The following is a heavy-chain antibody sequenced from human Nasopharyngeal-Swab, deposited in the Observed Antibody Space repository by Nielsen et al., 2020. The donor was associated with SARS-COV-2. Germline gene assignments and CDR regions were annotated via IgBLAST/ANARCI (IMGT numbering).Heavy chain of an antibody. CDR2: IYHSGST. D-gene: IGHD3-9*01. J-gene: IGHJ2*01. V-gene: IGHV4-4*02. Sequence: SETLSLTCAVSGGSISSSNWWSWVRQPPGKGLEWIGEIYHSGSTNYNPSLKSRVTISVDKSKNQFSLKLSSVTAADTAVYYCARVKIDILTDENWYFDLWGRGTLVTVSS. CDR1: GGSISSSNW. CDR3: ARVKIDILTDENWYFDL.